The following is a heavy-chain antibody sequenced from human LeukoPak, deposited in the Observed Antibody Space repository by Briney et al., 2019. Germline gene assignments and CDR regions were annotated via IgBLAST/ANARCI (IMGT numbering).Heavy chain of an antibody. Sequence: ASVKVSFKASGYTFTSYGISWVRQAPGQGLEWMGWISAYNGNTNYAQKLQGRVTMTTDTSTSTAYMELRSLRSDDTAVYYCARLAGLVPRKAIVVVVAATPGDYYYYGMDVWGQGTTVTVSS. J-gene: IGHJ6*02. CDR1: GYTFTSYG. CDR3: ARLAGLVPRKAIVVVVAATPGDYYYYGMDV. V-gene: IGHV1-18*01. CDR2: ISAYNGNT. D-gene: IGHD2-15*01.